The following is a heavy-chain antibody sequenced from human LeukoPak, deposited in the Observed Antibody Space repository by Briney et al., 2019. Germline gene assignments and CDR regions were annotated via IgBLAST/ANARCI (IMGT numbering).Heavy chain of an antibody. V-gene: IGHV3-9*01. CDR3: ASLLAAFDI. CDR2: ISWNSGSI. CDR1: GFTFDDYA. Sequence: GRSLRLSCAASGFTFDDYAMHWVRQAPGKGLEWVSGISWNSGSIGYADSVKGRFTISRDNAKNSLYLQMSSLRAEDTALYYCASLLAAFDIWGQGTMVTVSS. J-gene: IGHJ3*02.